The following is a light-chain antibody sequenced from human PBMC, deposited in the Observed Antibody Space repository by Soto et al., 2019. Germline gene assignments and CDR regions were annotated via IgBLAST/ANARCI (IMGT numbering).Light chain of an antibody. J-gene: IGKJ1*01. CDR1: QSISSW. CDR3: QQYNDNWT. CDR2: TAS. Sequence: DIPMTQSPSTLSASVGDRVTITCRASQSISSWLAWYQQKPGQAPKLLIYTASTLQSGVPSRISGSGSGTEFSLAISSMQPDDSATYYCQQYNDNWTFGQGTKVEIK. V-gene: IGKV1-5*03.